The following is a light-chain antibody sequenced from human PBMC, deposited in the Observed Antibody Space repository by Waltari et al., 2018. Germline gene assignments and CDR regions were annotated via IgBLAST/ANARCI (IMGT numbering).Light chain of an antibody. CDR2: ENY. CDR3: GTWDSSLSGAV. J-gene: IGLJ7*01. V-gene: IGLV1-51*02. Sequence: QSGLTQPPSLSAAPGQKVTISCSGTSSNIGNNYVAWYQQIPGTVPKLLIYENYSRPAGIPDRISGSRSGTSATLVITGLLTGDEADYYCGTWDSSLSGAVFGGGTHLTVL. CDR1: SSNIGNNY.